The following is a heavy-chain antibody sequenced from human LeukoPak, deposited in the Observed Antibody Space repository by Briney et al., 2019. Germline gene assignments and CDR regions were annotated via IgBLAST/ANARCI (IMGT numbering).Heavy chain of an antibody. Sequence: GGSLRLSCAASGFTFSTYNMNRVRQAPGKALEWVSTISGSSTYIYYADSVKGRFTISRDNAQNSLYLQLNSLRADDTAVYYCARDSTPSPYGGDSALDYWGQGTLVTVSS. CDR1: GFTFSTYN. CDR3: ARDSTPSPYGGDSALDY. CDR2: ISGSSTYI. J-gene: IGHJ4*02. V-gene: IGHV3-21*01. D-gene: IGHD4-23*01.